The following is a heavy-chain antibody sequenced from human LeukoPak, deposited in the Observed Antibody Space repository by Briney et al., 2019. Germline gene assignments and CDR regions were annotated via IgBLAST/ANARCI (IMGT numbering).Heavy chain of an antibody. CDR1: GGSFSGYY. D-gene: IGHD2-21*02. J-gene: IGHJ3*02. CDR2: IKHSGST. Sequence: SETLSLTCAVYGGSFSGYYWSWIRQPPGKGLEWLGEIKHSGSTNYNPSLKSRVTISVDTSKNQFSLKLSSVTAADTAVYYCASNIVVVTAIGDDAFDIWGQGTMVTVSS. CDR3: ASNIVVVTAIGDDAFDI. V-gene: IGHV4-34*01.